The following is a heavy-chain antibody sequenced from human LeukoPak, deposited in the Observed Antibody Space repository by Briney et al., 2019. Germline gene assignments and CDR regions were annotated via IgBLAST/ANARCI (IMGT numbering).Heavy chain of an antibody. Sequence: SVKVSCKASGGTFSSYAISWVRQAPGQGLEWMGGIIPIFGTANYAQKFQGRVTMTRDTSTSTVYMELSSLRSEDTAVYYCARALGIVGATREDYWGQGTLVTVSS. CDR3: ARALGIVGATREDY. CDR2: IIPIFGTA. D-gene: IGHD1-26*01. CDR1: GGTFSSYA. V-gene: IGHV1-69*05. J-gene: IGHJ4*02.